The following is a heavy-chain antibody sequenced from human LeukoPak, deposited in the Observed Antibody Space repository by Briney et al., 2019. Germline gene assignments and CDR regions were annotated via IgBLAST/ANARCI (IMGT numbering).Heavy chain of an antibody. CDR1: GDSVSSNSAS. Sequence: SQTLPLTCAISGDSVSSNSASWNWIRQSPSRGLEWLGRTYYRSKWNSDYAISVQGRITINPDTSKNQFSLHLKSVTPEDTAVYYCARDPDSSYEWGPFDPWGQGTLVTVSS. V-gene: IGHV6-1*01. CDR2: TYYRSKWNS. J-gene: IGHJ5*02. D-gene: IGHD6-6*01. CDR3: ARDPDSSYEWGPFDP.